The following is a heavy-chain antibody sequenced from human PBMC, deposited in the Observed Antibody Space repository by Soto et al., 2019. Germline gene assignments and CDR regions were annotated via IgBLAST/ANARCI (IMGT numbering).Heavy chain of an antibody. J-gene: IGHJ6*04. Sequence: SETLSLTCAVSGGSISSSNWWSWVRQPPGKGLEWIGEIYHSGSTNYNPSLKSRVTISVDKSKNQFSLKLSSVTAADTAVYYCARLPDYGSGNSGMDVCGKGTTVPVSS. CDR3: ARLPDYGSGNSGMDV. CDR1: GGSISSSNW. D-gene: IGHD3-10*01. CDR2: IYHSGST. V-gene: IGHV4-4*02.